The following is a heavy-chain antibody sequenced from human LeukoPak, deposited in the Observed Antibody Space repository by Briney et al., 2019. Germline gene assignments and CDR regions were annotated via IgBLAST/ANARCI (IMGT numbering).Heavy chain of an antibody. CDR1: GGSISSYY. J-gene: IGHJ5*02. D-gene: IGHD3-10*01. CDR2: THYSGST. V-gene: IGHV4-59*12. CDR3: ARDSGTTGEVKFDP. Sequence: SETLSLTCTVSGGSISSYYWSWIRQPPGKGLEWIGYTHYSGSTNYNPSLKSRVTISVDTSKNQFSLKLRSVTAADTAVYYCARDSGTTGEVKFDPWGQGTLVTVSS.